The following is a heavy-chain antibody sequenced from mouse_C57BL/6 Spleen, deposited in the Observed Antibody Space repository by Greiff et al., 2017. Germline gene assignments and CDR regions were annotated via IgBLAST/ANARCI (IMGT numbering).Heavy chain of an antibody. CDR2: IYPSDSET. V-gene: IGHV1-61*01. J-gene: IGHJ2*01. Sequence: QVQLQQPGAELVRPGSSVKLSCKASGYTFTSYWMDWVKQRPGQGLEWIGNIYPSDSETNYNQKFKDKATLTVDKSSSTAYMQLSSLTSEDSAVYYCARSAHCYGSSYGDYWGQGTTLTVSS. D-gene: IGHD1-1*01. CDR1: GYTFTSYW. CDR3: ARSAHCYGSSYGDY.